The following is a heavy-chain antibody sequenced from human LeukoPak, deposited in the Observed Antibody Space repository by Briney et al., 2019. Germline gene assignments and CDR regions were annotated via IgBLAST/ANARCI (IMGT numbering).Heavy chain of an antibody. CDR1: GFTFSNYW. V-gene: IGHV3-43*01. D-gene: IGHD5-18*01. Sequence: GGSLRLSCAASGFTFSNYWMSWVRQAPGKGLEWVSLISWDGGSTYYADSVKGRFTISRDNSKNSLYLQMNSLRTEDTALYYCAKEAGYSYGYGYYYYCGMDVWGQGTTVTVSS. CDR3: AKEAGYSYGYGYYYYCGMDV. J-gene: IGHJ6*02. CDR2: ISWDGGST.